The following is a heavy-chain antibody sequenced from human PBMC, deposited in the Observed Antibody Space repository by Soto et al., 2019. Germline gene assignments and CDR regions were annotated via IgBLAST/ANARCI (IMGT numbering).Heavy chain of an antibody. CDR3: ARDPITMVRGVLGTYFDY. D-gene: IGHD3-10*01. CDR2: ISSSSSTI. V-gene: IGHV3-48*02. CDR1: GFTFSSYA. Sequence: GGSLRLSCAASGFTFSSYAMHWVRQAPGKGLEWVSYISSSSSTIYYADSVKDRFTISRDNAKNSLYLQMNSLRDEDTAVYYCARDPITMVRGVLGTYFDYWGQGTLVTVSS. J-gene: IGHJ4*02.